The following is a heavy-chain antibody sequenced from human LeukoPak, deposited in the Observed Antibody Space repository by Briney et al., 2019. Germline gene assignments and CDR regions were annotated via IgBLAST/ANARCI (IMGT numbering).Heavy chain of an antibody. Sequence: PSETLSLTCAVYGGSFSGYYWSWLRQPPGKGLEWIGEINHSGSTNYNPSLKSRVTISVDMSKNQFSLKLSSVTAADTAVYYCARNYYYVGAFDMCGQGTMVTVSS. D-gene: IGHD3-22*01. V-gene: IGHV4-34*01. J-gene: IGHJ3*02. CDR1: GGSFSGYY. CDR2: INHSGST. CDR3: ARNYYYVGAFDM.